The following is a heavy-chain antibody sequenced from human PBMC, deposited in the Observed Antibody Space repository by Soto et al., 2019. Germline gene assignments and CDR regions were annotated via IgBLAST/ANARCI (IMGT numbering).Heavy chain of an antibody. D-gene: IGHD2-2*01. V-gene: IGHV5-51*01. CDR1: GYSLTSYW. J-gene: IGHJ6*02. CDR3: ARQRGYCSSTSCSTAYYYGMDV. Sequence: PVESLKTSCNGSGYSLTSYWIGWGRQMPWKGLEWMGIIYPGDSDTRYSPSFQGQVTISADKSISTAYLQWSSLKASDTAMYYCARQRGYCSSTSCSTAYYYGMDVWGQGTTVTVSS. CDR2: IYPGDSDT.